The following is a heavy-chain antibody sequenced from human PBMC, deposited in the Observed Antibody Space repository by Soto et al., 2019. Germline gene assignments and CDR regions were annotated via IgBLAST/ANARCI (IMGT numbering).Heavy chain of an antibody. V-gene: IGHV4-61*01. Sequence: QVQLQESGPGLVKPSETLSLTCTVSGGSVSSGSYYWSWIRQPPGKGLEWIGYIYYSGSTNYNPSLQSRVTISVDTSKNQFSLKLSSVTAADTAVYYCARGDDYGDYVSYYYGMDVWGQGTTVTVSS. J-gene: IGHJ6*02. CDR2: IYYSGST. D-gene: IGHD4-17*01. CDR3: ARGDDYGDYVSYYYGMDV. CDR1: GGSVSSGSYY.